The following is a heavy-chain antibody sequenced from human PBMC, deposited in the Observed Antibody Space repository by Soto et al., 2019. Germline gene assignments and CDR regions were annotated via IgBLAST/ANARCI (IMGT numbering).Heavy chain of an antibody. J-gene: IGHJ6*03. CDR2: IIPILGIA. CDR1: GGTFSSYT. D-gene: IGHD3-16*01. V-gene: IGHV1-69*02. Sequence: QVQLVQSGAEVKKPGSSVKVSCKASGGTFSSYTISWVRQAPGQGLEWMGRIIPILGIANYAQKFQGRVTITADKSTSTAYMELMSLRSEDTAVDYCARGGADPSSYYYYMDVWGKGTTVTVSS. CDR3: ARGGADPSSYYYYMDV.